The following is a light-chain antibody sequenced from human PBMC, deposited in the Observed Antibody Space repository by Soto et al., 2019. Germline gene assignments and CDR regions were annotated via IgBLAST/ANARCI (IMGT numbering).Light chain of an antibody. Sequence: DLILTQSPLSLAVTSGQPASGVXEPSETSLHRDGDTYLYWXLQEAGXPPNXXXYEXSKRFSGVPDRLSGSGSGTDFTLNISRVEAEDFGVYYCMRSVQSTSTFGQGTRLDIK. V-gene: IGKV2D-29*01. CDR2: EXS. CDR1: ETSLHRDGDTY. CDR3: MRSVQSTST. J-gene: IGKJ5*01.